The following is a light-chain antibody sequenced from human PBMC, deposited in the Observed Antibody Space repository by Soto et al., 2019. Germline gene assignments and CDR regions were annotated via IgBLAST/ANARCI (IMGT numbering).Light chain of an antibody. J-gene: IGLJ2*01. Sequence: QSVLTQPPSGSGSPGQSVTISCTGTSSDVGGYNYVSWYQQHPGKAPKLMIYEVSKRPSGVPDRFSGSKSGNTASLTVSGLQAEDEADYYCSSYAGSNNVVFGGGIQLTVL. V-gene: IGLV2-8*01. CDR3: SSYAGSNNVV. CDR2: EVS. CDR1: SSDVGGYNY.